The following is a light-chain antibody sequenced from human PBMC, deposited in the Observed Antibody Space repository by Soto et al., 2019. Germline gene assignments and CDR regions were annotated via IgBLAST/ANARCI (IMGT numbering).Light chain of an antibody. V-gene: IGKV1-39*01. CDR1: QGFSTY. Sequence: IQLTQSPSSLSASVGDRVTITCRASQGFSTYLAWYQQKPGKAPKLLIYTASNLQSGVPSRFSGSGSGTDFTLTITSLQPEDFATYYCQQSYTSIAFGQGTRLET. CDR2: TAS. J-gene: IGKJ5*01. CDR3: QQSYTSIA.